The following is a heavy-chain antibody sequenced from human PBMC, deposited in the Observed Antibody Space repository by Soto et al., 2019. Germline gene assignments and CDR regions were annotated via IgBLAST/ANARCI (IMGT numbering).Heavy chain of an antibody. CDR3: ARGNRASLATGSWFDP. CDR2: IYYSGST. J-gene: IGHJ5*02. D-gene: IGHD2-15*01. Sequence: QVQLQESGPGLVKPSETLSLTCTVSGGSISSYYWSWIRQPPGKVLEWIGYIYYSGSTNYNPSLKSRVTISVDPSKNQFSLKLSSVTAADTAVYYCARGNRASLATGSWFDPWGQGTLVTVSS. CDR1: GGSISSYY. V-gene: IGHV4-59*01.